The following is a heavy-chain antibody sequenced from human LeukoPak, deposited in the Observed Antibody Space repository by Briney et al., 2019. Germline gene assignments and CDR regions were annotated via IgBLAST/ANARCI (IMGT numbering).Heavy chain of an antibody. CDR2: ISYDGSYN. CDR3: AKGFVGTTTISGFDP. D-gene: IGHD1-26*01. CDR1: GFTFSNYD. V-gene: IGHV3-30*02. Sequence: GGSLRLSCAASGFTFSNYDMHWVRQAPGKGLEWVAFISYDGSYNYYADSVKGRFTISRDNSKKTLYLQMNSLTAEDTAVYYCAKGFVGTTTISGFDPWGQGTLVTVSS. J-gene: IGHJ5*02.